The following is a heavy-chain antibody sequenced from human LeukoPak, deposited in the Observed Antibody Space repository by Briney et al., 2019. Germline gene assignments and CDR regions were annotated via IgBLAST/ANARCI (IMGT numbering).Heavy chain of an antibody. J-gene: IGHJ4*02. V-gene: IGHV1-24*01. CDR3: ATPYSYGPTPFDY. Sequence: KFQGRVTMTEDTSTDTAYMELSSLRSEDTAVYYCATPYSYGPTPFDYWGQGTLVAVSS. D-gene: IGHD5-18*01.